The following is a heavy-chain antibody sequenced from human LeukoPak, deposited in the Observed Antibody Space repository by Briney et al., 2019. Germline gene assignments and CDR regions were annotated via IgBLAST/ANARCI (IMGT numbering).Heavy chain of an antibody. J-gene: IGHJ2*01. D-gene: IGHD3-22*01. Sequence: GASLRISCKGSGYSFTSYWISWVRQMPGKGLEWRGIIDPGDSDTRYSPSFQGQVTISADKSISTAYLQWSSLKASDTAMYYCARQFITQATYSYEYSGYSSWYFDLWGRGTLVTVSS. V-gene: IGHV5-51*01. CDR3: ARQFITQATYSYEYSGYSSWYFDL. CDR2: IDPGDSDT. CDR1: GYSFTSYW.